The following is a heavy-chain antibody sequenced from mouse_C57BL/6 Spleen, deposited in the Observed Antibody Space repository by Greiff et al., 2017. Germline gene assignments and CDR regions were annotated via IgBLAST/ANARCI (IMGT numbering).Heavy chain of an antibody. J-gene: IGHJ2*01. D-gene: IGHD1-1*01. Sequence: VQLQQSGPGLVKPSQSLSLTCSVTGYSITSGYYWNWIRQFPGNKLEWMGYISYDGSNNYNPSLKNRISITRDTSKNQFFLKLNSVTTEDTATYYCARDAYYYGSSYVDYWGQGTTLTVSS. V-gene: IGHV3-6*01. CDR2: ISYDGSN. CDR1: GYSITSGYY. CDR3: ARDAYYYGSSYVDY.